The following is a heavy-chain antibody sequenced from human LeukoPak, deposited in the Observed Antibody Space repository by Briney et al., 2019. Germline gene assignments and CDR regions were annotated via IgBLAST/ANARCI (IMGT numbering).Heavy chain of an antibody. J-gene: IGHJ4*02. D-gene: IGHD1-26*01. CDR2: IIPIFGTA. Sequence: ASVKVSCKASGYTFTSYYMHWVRQAPGQGLEWMGGIIPIFGTANYAQKFQGRVTITTDESTSTAYMELSSLRSEDTAVYYCARFVGGSYFGGDWGQGTLVTVSS. V-gene: IGHV1-69*05. CDR3: ARFVGGSYFGGD. CDR1: GYTFTSYY.